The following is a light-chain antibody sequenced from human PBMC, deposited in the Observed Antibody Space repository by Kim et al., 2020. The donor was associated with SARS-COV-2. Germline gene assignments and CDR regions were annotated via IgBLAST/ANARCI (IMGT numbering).Light chain of an antibody. CDR1: PGAVTSGHF. CDR2: DAN. V-gene: IGLV7-46*01. CDR3: LLYYSGPRV. Sequence: PGGTVTLTCGASPGAVTSGHFPYWFQQKPGQAPRTLIYDANNKHSWTPARFSGSLLGGKAALTLSGAQPEDEADYYCLLYYSGPRVFGGGTQLTVL. J-gene: IGLJ2*01.